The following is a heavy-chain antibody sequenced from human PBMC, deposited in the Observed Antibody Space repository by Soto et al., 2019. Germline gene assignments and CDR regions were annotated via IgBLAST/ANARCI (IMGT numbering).Heavy chain of an antibody. V-gene: IGHV1-8*01. CDR2: MNPNSGNT. Sequence: ASVKVSCKASGYTFTSYDINWVRQATGQGLEWMGWMNPNSGNTGYAQKFQGRVTMTRNTSTSTAYMELRSLRSDDTAVYYCARDRTLTTPRLRAFDIWGQGTMVPVSS. CDR1: GYTFTSYD. D-gene: IGHD4-17*01. CDR3: ARDRTLTTPRLRAFDI. J-gene: IGHJ3*02.